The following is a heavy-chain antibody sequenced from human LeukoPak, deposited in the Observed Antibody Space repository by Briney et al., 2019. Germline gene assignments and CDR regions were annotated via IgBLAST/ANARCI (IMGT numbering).Heavy chain of an antibody. CDR2: ISSSSSYI. CDR1: GFTFSSYS. D-gene: IGHD3-10*01. Sequence: PGGSLRISCAASGFTFSSYSMIWVRQAPGKGLEWVTSISSSSSYISYADSLKGRFTISRDNAKNSLYLQMNSLRAEDTAVYYCARDLRVAMVRGAFDYCGPGTLVTVSS. J-gene: IGHJ4*02. CDR3: ARDLRVAMVRGAFDY. V-gene: IGHV3-21*01.